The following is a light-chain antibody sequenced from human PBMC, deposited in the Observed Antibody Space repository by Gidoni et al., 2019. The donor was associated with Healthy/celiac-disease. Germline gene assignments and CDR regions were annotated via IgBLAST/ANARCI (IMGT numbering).Light chain of an antibody. Sequence: EIVLTQSPGTLSLSPGESATLSCRASQSVSSSYLAWYQQKPGQPPRLLIYGASSRATGIPDRFSGSGSGTDFTLTISRLEPEDFAVYYCQQYGSSPQTFGHGTKVEIK. CDR3: QQYGSSPQT. V-gene: IGKV3-20*01. J-gene: IGKJ1*01. CDR1: QSVSSSY. CDR2: GAS.